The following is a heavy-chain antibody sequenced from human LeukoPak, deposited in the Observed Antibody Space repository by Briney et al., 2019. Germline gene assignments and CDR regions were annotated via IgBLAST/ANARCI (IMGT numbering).Heavy chain of an antibody. V-gene: IGHV1-46*01. CDR1: GYTFTSYY. Sequence: ASVKVSCKASGYTFTSYYMHWVPQAPGQALEWMGIIHPSGGSTSYAQKFQGRVTMTRDMSTSTVYMELSSLRSEDTAVYYCARDKEYYDSSGYYTGYNWFDPWGQGTLVTVSS. J-gene: IGHJ5*02. CDR3: ARDKEYYDSSGYYTGYNWFDP. CDR2: IHPSGGST. D-gene: IGHD3-22*01.